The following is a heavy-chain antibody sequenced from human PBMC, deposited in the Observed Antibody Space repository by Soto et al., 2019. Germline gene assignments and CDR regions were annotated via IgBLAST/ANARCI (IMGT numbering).Heavy chain of an antibody. D-gene: IGHD6-6*01. CDR1: GGSVTSNY. J-gene: IGHJ5*02. CDR2: MYISGTT. CDR3: ARERAAPSWIDP. Sequence: QVQLQESGPGLVKPSETLSLTCTVSGGSVTSNYWTWIRQPAGKGLEWIGRMYISGTTDYNPSLRGRATMSGDTSKNQFSLTLTSVTAEDTAVYYCARERAAPSWIDPWGRGTLVTVSS. V-gene: IGHV4-4*07.